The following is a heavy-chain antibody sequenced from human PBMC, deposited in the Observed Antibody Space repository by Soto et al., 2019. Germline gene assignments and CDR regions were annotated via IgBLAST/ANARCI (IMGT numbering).Heavy chain of an antibody. CDR2: INAGNGNT. D-gene: IGHD6-19*01. CDR1: GYTFTSYA. V-gene: IGHV1-3*01. CDR3: ARSPLPESSGWSSPFDY. Sequence: ASVKVSCKASGYTFTSYAMHWVRQAPGQRLEWMGWINAGNGNTKYSQKFQGRVTITRDTSASTAYMELSSLRSEDTAVYYCARSPLPESSGWSSPFDYWGQGTLVTVSS. J-gene: IGHJ4*02.